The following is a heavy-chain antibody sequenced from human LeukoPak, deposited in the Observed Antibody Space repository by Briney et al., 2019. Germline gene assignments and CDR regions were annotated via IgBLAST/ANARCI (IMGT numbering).Heavy chain of an antibody. J-gene: IGHJ4*02. CDR1: GSIPFNSYS. CDR2: ITSSGETT. V-gene: IGHV3-23*01. CDR3: TTHPGQSSHLDF. D-gene: IGHD4-17*01. Sequence: GGSLRLSCAASGSIPFNSYSMSWVRQAPGKGLEWVSAITSSGETTYYADSVKGRFTISRDNSKNMVYLQMNSLRAEDTAVYYCTTHPGQSSHLDFWGQGILV.